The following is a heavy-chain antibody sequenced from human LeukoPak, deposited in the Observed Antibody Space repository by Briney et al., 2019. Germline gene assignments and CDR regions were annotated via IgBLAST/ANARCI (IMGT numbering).Heavy chain of an antibody. J-gene: IGHJ5*02. CDR3: ARADIVVVPAAILSWFDP. Sequence: GASVKVSCKASGYTFTSYDINWVRQATGQGLEWMGWMNPNSGNTGYAQKFQGRVTMTRNTSISTAYMELSSLRSEDTAVYYCARADIVVVPAAILSWFDPWGQGTLVTVSS. CDR1: GYTFTSYD. V-gene: IGHV1-8*01. CDR2: MNPNSGNT. D-gene: IGHD2-2*01.